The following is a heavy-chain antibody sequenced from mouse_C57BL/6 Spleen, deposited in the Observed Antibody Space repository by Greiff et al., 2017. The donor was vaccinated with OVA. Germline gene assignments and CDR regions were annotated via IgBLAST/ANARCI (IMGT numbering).Heavy chain of an antibody. CDR1: GYTFTDYY. D-gene: IGHD1-1*01. V-gene: IGHV1-19*01. CDR3: ARRVGSSYDYYAMDY. J-gene: IGHJ4*01. CDR2: INPYNGGT. Sequence: VQLQQSGPVLVKPGASVKMSCKASGYTFTDYYMNWVKQSHGKSLEWIGVINPYNGGTSYNQKFKGKATLTVDKSSSTAYMELNSLTSEDSAVYYCARRVGSSYDYYAMDYWGQGTSVTVSS.